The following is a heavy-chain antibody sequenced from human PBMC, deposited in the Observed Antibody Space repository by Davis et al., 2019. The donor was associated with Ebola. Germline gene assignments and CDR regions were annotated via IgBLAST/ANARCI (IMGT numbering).Heavy chain of an antibody. D-gene: IGHD3-3*01. CDR2: IRGSGGST. V-gene: IGHV3-23*01. Sequence: GESLKISCAASGFTFSSYAMSWVRQAPGKGLELVSAIRGSGGSTYYADSVKGRFTISRDNSKNTLYLQMNSLRAEDTAVYYCAKVASVRFFPDSWYYFDYWGQGTLVTVSS. J-gene: IGHJ4*02. CDR3: AKVASVRFFPDSWYYFDY. CDR1: GFTFSSYA.